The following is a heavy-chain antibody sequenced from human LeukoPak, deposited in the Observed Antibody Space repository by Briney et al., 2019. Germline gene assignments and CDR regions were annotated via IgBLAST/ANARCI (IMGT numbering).Heavy chain of an antibody. CDR2: IYYSGST. D-gene: IGHD1-26*01. CDR1: GGSISSYY. CDR3: ARGRGGSYYNFDY. Sequence: SETLSLTCTVSGGSISSYYWSWIRQPPGKGLEWIGYIYYSGSTNYNPSLKSRVTISVDTSKNQFSLKLSSVTAADTAVYYCARGRGGSYYNFDYWGQGTLVTVSS. V-gene: IGHV4-59*01. J-gene: IGHJ4*02.